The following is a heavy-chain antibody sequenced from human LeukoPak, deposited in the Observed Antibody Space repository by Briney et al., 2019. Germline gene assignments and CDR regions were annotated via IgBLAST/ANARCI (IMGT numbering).Heavy chain of an antibody. CDR2: IYYSGST. CDR3: ARYRTGGGAFDI. V-gene: IGHV4-59*01. J-gene: IGHJ3*02. D-gene: IGHD1-14*01. CDR1: GGSISSYY. Sequence: SETLSLTCTVSGGSISSYYWGWIRQPPGKGLEWIGYIYYSGSTNYNPSLESRVTISVDTSKNQFSLILSSVTAADTAVYYCARYRTGGGAFDIWGQGTMVTVSS.